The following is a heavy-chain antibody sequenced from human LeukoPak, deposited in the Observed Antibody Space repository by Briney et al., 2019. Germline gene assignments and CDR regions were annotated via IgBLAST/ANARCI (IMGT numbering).Heavy chain of an antibody. V-gene: IGHV3-9*03. D-gene: IGHD3-3*01. J-gene: IGHJ3*02. CDR2: ISWNSGSI. Sequence: PGRSLGLSCAASGFTFDDYAMHWVRQAPRKGLEWVSGISWNSGSIGYADSVKGRFTISRDNAKNSLYLQMNSLRAEDMALYYCAKAAVSGYYVGDAFDIWGQGTMVTVSS. CDR1: GFTFDDYA. CDR3: AKAAVSGYYVGDAFDI.